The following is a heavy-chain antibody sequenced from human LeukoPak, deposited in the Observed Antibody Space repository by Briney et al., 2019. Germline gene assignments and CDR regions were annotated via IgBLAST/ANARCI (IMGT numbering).Heavy chain of an antibody. D-gene: IGHD6-13*01. CDR1: GGSISSYY. CDR3: ARVVAAAGNNWFDP. J-gene: IGHJ5*02. Sequence: SETLSLTCTVSGGSISSYYWSWIRQTPGKGLEWIAYIHDSGSTYNNPSLKSRLSISIDTSKNQFSLKLNSVSAADTAVYYCARVVAAAGNNWFDPWGQGTLVTVSS. CDR2: IHDSGST. V-gene: IGHV4-59*12.